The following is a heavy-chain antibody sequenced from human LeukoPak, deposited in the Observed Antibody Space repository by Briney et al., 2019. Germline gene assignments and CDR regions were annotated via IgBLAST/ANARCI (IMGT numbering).Heavy chain of an antibody. J-gene: IGHJ4*02. CDR3: AKSTIAVAGRNFDY. Sequence: PGGSLRLSCAASGFTFSSYAMHWVRQAPGKGLEWVSAISGSGGSTYYADSVKGRFTISRDNSKNTLYLQMNSLRADDTAVYYCAKSTIAVAGRNFDYWGQGTLVTVSS. V-gene: IGHV3-23*01. D-gene: IGHD6-19*01. CDR2: ISGSGGST. CDR1: GFTFSSYA.